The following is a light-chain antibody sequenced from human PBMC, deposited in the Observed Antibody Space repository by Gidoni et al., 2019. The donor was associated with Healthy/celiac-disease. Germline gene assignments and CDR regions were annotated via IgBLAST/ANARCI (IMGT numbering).Light chain of an antibody. CDR3: QQYGSSLL. CDR1: QSVSSIY. CDR2: GAS. Sequence: EIVLTQSPATLSLSPGERATLACRASQSVSSIYLAWYQQKPGQAPRLLIYGASSRATGIPDRFSGSGSATDFTLTISRLAPEDFAVYYCQQYGSSLLFGQGTKVEIK. V-gene: IGKV3-20*01. J-gene: IGKJ1*01.